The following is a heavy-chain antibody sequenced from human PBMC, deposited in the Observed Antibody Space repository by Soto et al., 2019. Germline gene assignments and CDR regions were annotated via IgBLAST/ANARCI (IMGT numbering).Heavy chain of an antibody. CDR3: AKDMAAAGNYGMDV. V-gene: IGHV3-9*01. CDR2: ISWNSGSI. CDR1: GFTFDDYA. Sequence: EVQLVESVGGLVQPGRSLRLSCAASGFTFDDYAMHWVRQAPGKGLEWVSGISWNSGSIGYADSVKGRFTISRDNAKNSLYLQMNSLRAEDTALYYCAKDMAAAGNYGMDVWGQGTTVTVSS. J-gene: IGHJ6*02. D-gene: IGHD6-13*01.